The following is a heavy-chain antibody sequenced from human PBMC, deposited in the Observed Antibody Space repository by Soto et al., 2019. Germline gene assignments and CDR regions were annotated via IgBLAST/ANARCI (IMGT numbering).Heavy chain of an antibody. CDR2: ISSSGSTI. CDR3: ARLDGNSYDSSGYYYYYYGMDV. CDR1: GFTFSDYY. J-gene: IGHJ6*02. Sequence: QVQLVESGGGLVKPGGSLRLSCAASGFTFSDYYMSWIRQAPGKGLEWVSYISSSGSTIYYADSVKGRFTISRDNAKNSLYHQMNSLRAEDTAVYYCARLDGNSYDSSGYYYYYYGMDVWGQGTTVTVSS. V-gene: IGHV3-11*01. D-gene: IGHD3-22*01.